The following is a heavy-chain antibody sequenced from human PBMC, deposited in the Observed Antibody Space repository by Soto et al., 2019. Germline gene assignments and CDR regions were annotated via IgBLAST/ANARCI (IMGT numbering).Heavy chain of an antibody. CDR3: ARDQYYYDSSGYSQPFDY. J-gene: IGHJ4*02. CDR2: ISSSSYI. Sequence: PGGSLRLSCAASGFTFSSYSMNWVRQAPGKGLEWVSSISSSSYIYYADSVKGRFTISRDNAKNSLYLQMNSLRAEDTAVYYCARDQYYYDSSGYSQPFDYWGQGTLVTVSS. CDR1: GFTFSSYS. V-gene: IGHV3-21*01. D-gene: IGHD3-22*01.